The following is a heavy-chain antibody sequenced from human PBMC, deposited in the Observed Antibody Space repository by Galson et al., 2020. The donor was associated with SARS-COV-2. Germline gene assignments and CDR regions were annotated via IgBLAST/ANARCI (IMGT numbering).Heavy chain of an antibody. CDR1: GLSRSTSGMG. J-gene: IGHJ4*02. CDR2: LERHDGK. Sequence: SGPTVLKPTQTLTLTCTFSGLSRSTSGMGVSWIRQPTGNALDWHSRLERHDGKYHSTSLKTRLTIFKDTDKNQVVLTMTNMGPWDTATYYYARIDGDRSGYYYYFDYWGQGTLVTVSS. D-gene: IGHD3-22*01. CDR3: ARIDGDRSGYYYYFDY. V-gene: IGHV2-70*11.